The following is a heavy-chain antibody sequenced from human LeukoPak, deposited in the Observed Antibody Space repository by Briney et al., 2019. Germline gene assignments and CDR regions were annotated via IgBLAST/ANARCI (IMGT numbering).Heavy chain of an antibody. D-gene: IGHD3-16*01. J-gene: IGHJ4*02. CDR1: AFTFSSSA. Sequence: GGSLRLSCTGSAFTFSSSAFHWVRQAPGKGLEWLSVISFDGNNIHYADSVKGRFTVFRDNAKNSLYLQMNSLRAEDTAVYYCVRDRGSSLYRALFDYWGQGTLVTVSS. CDR3: VRDRGSSLYRALFDY. CDR2: ISFDGNNI. V-gene: IGHV3-30-3*01.